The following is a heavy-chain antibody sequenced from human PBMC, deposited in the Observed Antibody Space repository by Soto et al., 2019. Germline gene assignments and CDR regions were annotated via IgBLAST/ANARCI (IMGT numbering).Heavy chain of an antibody. CDR3: ARGVAGLLWFGPGWFDP. D-gene: IGHD3-10*01. CDR2: IYYSGST. CDR1: GGSISSGGYY. V-gene: IGHV4-31*03. Sequence: QVQLQESGPGLVKPSQTLSLTCTVSGGSISSGGYYWSWIRQHPGKGLEWIGYIYYSGSTYYNPSLKSRVTISVDTSKNQFSLKLSSVPAADTAVYYCARGVAGLLWFGPGWFDPWGQGTLVTVSS. J-gene: IGHJ5*02.